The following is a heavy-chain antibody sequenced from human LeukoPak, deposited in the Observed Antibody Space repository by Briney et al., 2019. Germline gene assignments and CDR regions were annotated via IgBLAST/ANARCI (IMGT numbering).Heavy chain of an antibody. CDR3: AKLLGQLDY. J-gene: IGHJ4*02. D-gene: IGHD3-10*01. CDR2: ISGSGGST. CDR1: GFTVSSNY. Sequence: PGGSLRLSCAAFGFTVSSNYMSWVRQAPGKGLEWVSAISGSGGSTYYADSVKGRFTISRGNSKNTLYLQMNSLRAEDTAVYYCAKLLGQLDYWGQGTLVTVSS. V-gene: IGHV3-23*01.